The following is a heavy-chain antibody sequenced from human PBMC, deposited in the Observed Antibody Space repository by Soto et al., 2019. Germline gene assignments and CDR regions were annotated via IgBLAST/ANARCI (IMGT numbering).Heavy chain of an antibody. CDR2: LNPLRGST. CDR1: GYTFSSHD. J-gene: IGHJ4*02. V-gene: IGHV1-8*01. CDR3: ARVSSIAARRSFDS. Sequence: QVQLVQSGAEVKKPGASVKVSCKASGYTFSSHDINWVRQATGQGLEWMGWLNPLRGSTAYAHKFQGRVTMTWDASINTAYLELSSLRSEDTAMYYCARVSSIAARRSFDSWGQGTLVSVSS. D-gene: IGHD6-6*01.